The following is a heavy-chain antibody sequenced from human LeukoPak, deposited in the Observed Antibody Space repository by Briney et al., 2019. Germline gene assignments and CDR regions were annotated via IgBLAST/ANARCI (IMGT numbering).Heavy chain of an antibody. Sequence: SETLSLTCTVSGGSISSGVYYWSWIRQPPGKGLEWIGYIYHSGSTYYNPSLKSRVTISVDRSKNQFSLKLSSVTAADTAVYYCARLIKSRRVVVAARYYYMDVWGKGTTVTVSS. V-gene: IGHV4-30-2*01. J-gene: IGHJ6*03. D-gene: IGHD2-15*01. CDR2: IYHSGST. CDR3: ARLIKSRRVVVAARYYYMDV. CDR1: GGSISSGVYY.